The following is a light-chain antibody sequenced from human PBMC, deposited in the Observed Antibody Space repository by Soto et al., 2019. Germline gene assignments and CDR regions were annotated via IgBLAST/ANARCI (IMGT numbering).Light chain of an antibody. J-gene: IGKJ1*01. CDR2: KAS. CDR1: QSISSW. CDR3: QQYNYNWT. V-gene: IGKV1-5*03. Sequence: DIQMTQSPSTLSASVGDRVTLTCRASQSISSWLAWSQQKPGQAPKVLIYKASTLHSGVPSRFSGSGSGTEFTLAISSLQPDDSETEYCQQYNYNWTFGQGTKVDIK.